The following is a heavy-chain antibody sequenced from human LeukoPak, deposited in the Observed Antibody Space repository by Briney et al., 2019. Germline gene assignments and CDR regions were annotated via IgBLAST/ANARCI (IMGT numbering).Heavy chain of an antibody. D-gene: IGHD3-22*01. V-gene: IGHV3-48*02. CDR1: GFIFSHFS. J-gene: IGHJ4*02. CDR3: ARDVPYYYDSSGYYSPFDC. CDR2: ISSSSVAT. Sequence: GGSLRLSCAASGFIFSHFSMNWVRQAPGEGLEWLSYISSSSVATYYTDSVKGRFTVSRDNAKESLNLQMNSLREEDTAIYYCARDVPYYYDSSGYYSPFDCWGQGTLVTVSS.